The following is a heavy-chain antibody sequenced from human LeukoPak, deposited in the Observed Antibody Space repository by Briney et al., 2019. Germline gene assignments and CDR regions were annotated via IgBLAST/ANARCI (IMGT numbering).Heavy chain of an antibody. CDR2: ISSNGGST. CDR3: VKDESGSYVDYFDY. J-gene: IGHJ4*02. V-gene: IGHV3-64D*09. D-gene: IGHD3-10*01. CDR1: GFTFSSYA. Sequence: TGGSLRLSCAASGFTFSSYAMHWVRQAPGKGLEYVSAISSNGGSTYYADSVKGRFTISRDNSKNTLYLQMSSLRAEDTAVYYCVKDESGSYVDYFDYWGQGTLVTVSS.